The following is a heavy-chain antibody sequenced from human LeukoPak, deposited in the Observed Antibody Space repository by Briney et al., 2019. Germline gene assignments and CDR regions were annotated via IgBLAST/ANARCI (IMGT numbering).Heavy chain of an antibody. Sequence: ASVKVSCKASGYTFTGYYMHWVRQAPGQGLEWMGWINPNSGGTNYAKKFQGRVTMTRDTSISTAYMELSRLRSDDTAVYYCARDGGGSYFWWFDPWGQGTLVTVSS. J-gene: IGHJ5*02. CDR1: GYTFTGYY. CDR3: ARDGGGSYFWWFDP. V-gene: IGHV1-2*02. D-gene: IGHD1-26*01. CDR2: INPNSGGT.